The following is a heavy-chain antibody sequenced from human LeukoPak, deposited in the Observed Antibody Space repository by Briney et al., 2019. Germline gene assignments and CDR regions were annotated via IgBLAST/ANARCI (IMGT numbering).Heavy chain of an antibody. CDR1: GGSISGYY. Sequence: PSETLSLTCTVSGGSISGYYWSWIRQPPGKGLEWIGYIYYSGSTNYNPSLKSRVTISVDTSKNQFSLKLSSVTAADTAVYYCARLGSSWYFDYWGQGTLVTVSS. CDR3: ARLGSSWYFDY. D-gene: IGHD6-13*01. V-gene: IGHV4-59*01. CDR2: IYYSGST. J-gene: IGHJ4*02.